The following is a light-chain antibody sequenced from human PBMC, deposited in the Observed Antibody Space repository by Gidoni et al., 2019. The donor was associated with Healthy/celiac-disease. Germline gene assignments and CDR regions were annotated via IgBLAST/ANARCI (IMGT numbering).Light chain of an antibody. Sequence: DIQMTQSPSSLSASVGDRVTITCQASQDISNYLNWYQQKPGKAPKLLIYDASNLETGVPSRFSGSGSGTDFTFTISSLQPEDIATYYCQQYDNLPCTFXGXTKVEIK. V-gene: IGKV1-33*01. CDR3: QQYDNLPCT. CDR2: DAS. CDR1: QDISNY. J-gene: IGKJ4*01.